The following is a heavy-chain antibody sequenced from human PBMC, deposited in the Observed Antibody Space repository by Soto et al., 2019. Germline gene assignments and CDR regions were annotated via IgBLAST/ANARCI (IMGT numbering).Heavy chain of an antibody. Sequence: TLSLTCTVSGGSSSSGDYYWSWIRQPPGKGLEWIGYIYYSGSTYYNPSLKSRVTISVDTSKNQFSLKLSSVTAADTAVYYCATIPKRWLQLRFFDYWGQGTLVTVSS. CDR3: ATIPKRWLQLRFFDY. CDR1: GGSSSSGDYY. V-gene: IGHV4-30-4*01. J-gene: IGHJ4*02. CDR2: IYYSGST. D-gene: IGHD5-12*01.